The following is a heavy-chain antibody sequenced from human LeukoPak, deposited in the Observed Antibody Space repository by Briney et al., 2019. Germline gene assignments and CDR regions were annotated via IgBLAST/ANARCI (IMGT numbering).Heavy chain of an antibody. CDR3: ARANDNYYYYYMDV. V-gene: IGHV3-21*01. J-gene: IGHJ6*03. D-gene: IGHD3-9*01. CDR1: GFTLSSYS. Sequence: GGSLRLSCAASGFTLSSYSMNWVRQPPGKGLEWVSSISSSSSYIYDADSVKGRFTTSRENAKNSLYLQMNSLRAEDTAVYYCARANDNYYYYYMDVWGKGTTVTIS. CDR2: ISSSSSYI.